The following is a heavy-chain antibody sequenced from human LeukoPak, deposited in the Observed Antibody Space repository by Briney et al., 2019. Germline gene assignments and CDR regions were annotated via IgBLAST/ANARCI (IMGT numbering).Heavy chain of an antibody. CDR3: ARPDTPMVHSTHFFWG. D-gene: IGHD5-18*01. CDR2: ISYDGSIK. V-gene: IGHV3-30-3*01. Sequence: GGSLRLSCAASGFTFSNYAIHWVRQAPGKGLEWVAVISYDGSIKYYADSVKGRFTISRDNSDNTVSLQMNSRRVEDTAVYFCARPDTPMVHSTHFFWGWGQGTLVAVSS. CDR1: GFTFSNYA. J-gene: IGHJ4*02.